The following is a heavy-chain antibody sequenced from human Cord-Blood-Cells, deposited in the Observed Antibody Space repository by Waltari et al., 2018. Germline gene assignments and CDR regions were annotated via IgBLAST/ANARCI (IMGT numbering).Heavy chain of an antibody. CDR1: GGSISSSSYS. CDR3: ARHTGQYNWNYEFDY. J-gene: IGHJ4*02. Sequence: QLQLQESGPGLVKPSETLSLTCTVSGGSISSSSYSWGWIRQPPGKGLEWIGSIYYSGSTYYNPSLKSRVTISVDTSKNQFSLKLSSVTAADTAVYYCARHTGQYNWNYEFDYWGQGTLVTVSS. V-gene: IGHV4-39*01. CDR2: IYYSGST. D-gene: IGHD1-7*01.